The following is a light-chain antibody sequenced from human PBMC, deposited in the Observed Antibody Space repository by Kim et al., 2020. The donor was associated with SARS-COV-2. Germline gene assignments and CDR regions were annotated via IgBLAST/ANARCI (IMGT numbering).Light chain of an antibody. Sequence: SPGKRATRSCRASQNVIKYLAWYQQKPGQAPRLLIYDTSERATGIPAKFSGSGSGTDFTLTIWSLEPEDSAVYYCQQRSNWPPITFGQGTRLEIK. V-gene: IGKV3-11*01. CDR1: QNVIKY. CDR3: QQRSNWPPIT. CDR2: DTS. J-gene: IGKJ5*01.